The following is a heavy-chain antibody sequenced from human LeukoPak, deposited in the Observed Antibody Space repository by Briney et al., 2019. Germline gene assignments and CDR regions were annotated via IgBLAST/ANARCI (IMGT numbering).Heavy chain of an antibody. CDR3: ARGRLSSSWKRVYYFDY. CDR1: DGSISSSSYY. D-gene: IGHD6-13*01. Sequence: SEALSLTCTVSDGSISSSSYYWGWIRQPPGKGLEWIGSIYYSGSTYYNPSLKSRVTISVDTSKNQFSLKLSSVTAADTAVYYCARGRLSSSWKRVYYFDYWGQGTLVTVSS. J-gene: IGHJ4*02. V-gene: IGHV4-39*07. CDR2: IYYSGST.